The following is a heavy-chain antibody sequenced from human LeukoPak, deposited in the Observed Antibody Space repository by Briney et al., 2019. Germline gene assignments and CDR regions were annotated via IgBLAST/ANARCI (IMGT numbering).Heavy chain of an antibody. V-gene: IGHV1-2*02. D-gene: IGHD2-2*01. J-gene: IGHJ6*02. Sequence: ASVKVSCKASGYTFTGYYMHWVRQAPGQGLEWMGWINPNSGGTNYAQKFQGRVTMTRDTSISTAYMELSRLRSDDTAVYYCARDGACTSTSCLMLNYYYYGMDVWGQGTTVTVSS. CDR2: INPNSGGT. CDR1: GYTFTGYY. CDR3: ARDGACTSTSCLMLNYYYYGMDV.